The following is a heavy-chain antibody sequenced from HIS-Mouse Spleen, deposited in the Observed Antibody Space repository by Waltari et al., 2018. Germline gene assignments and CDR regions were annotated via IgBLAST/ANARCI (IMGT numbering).Heavy chain of an antibody. CDR1: GFTFSSYG. D-gene: IGHD3-9*01. CDR2: IWYDGSNK. V-gene: IGHV3-33*06. Sequence: QVQLVESGGGVVQPGRSLTLPCAASGFTFSSYGMHWVRQAPGKGLAWVAVIWYDGSNKYYADSVKGRFTISRDNSKNTLYLQMNSLRAEDTAVYYCAKGPDIDYWGQGTLVTVSS. CDR3: AKGPDIDY. J-gene: IGHJ4*02.